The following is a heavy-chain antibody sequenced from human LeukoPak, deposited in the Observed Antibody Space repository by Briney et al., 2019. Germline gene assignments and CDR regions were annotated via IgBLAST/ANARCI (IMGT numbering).Heavy chain of an antibody. J-gene: IGHJ5*02. Sequence: SETLSLTCDVSGDSISSGDYSWSWIRQPSGKGLEWVGYIFHSGSSYYNPSLKSRVTISVDKSKNQFSLRLTSVTAADTAVYYCARELWFVNAPGSWFDPWGQGTLVTVSS. CDR3: ARELWFVNAPGSWFDP. V-gene: IGHV4-30-2*01. CDR1: GDSISSGDYS. CDR2: IFHSGSS. D-gene: IGHD3-10*01.